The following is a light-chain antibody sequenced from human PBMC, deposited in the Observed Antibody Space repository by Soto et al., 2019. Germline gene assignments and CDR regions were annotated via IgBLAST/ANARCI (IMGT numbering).Light chain of an antibody. V-gene: IGLV2-14*01. CDR3: TSSTTSSTYV. CDR2: EVD. CDR1: SSDVAGYTY. Sequence: QFALTQPASVSGSPGQSITISCTGISSDVAGYTYVSWYQHHPGKAPKLMIYEVDNRPSGVSNRFSGSKSGNTASLTISGLQADDEADYYCTSSTTSSTYVFGTGTQLTVL. J-gene: IGLJ1*01.